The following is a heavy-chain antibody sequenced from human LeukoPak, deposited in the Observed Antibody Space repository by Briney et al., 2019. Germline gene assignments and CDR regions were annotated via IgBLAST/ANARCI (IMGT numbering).Heavy chain of an antibody. CDR1: GFTFSSYS. J-gene: IGHJ4*02. V-gene: IGHV3-21*01. D-gene: IGHD2-2*02. CDR3: ARDKWSFAEDYCSSTSRYTGLVDY. Sequence: GGSLRLSCAASGFTFSSYSMTWVRQAPGKGLEWVSSISSSSSYIYYADSVKGRFTISRDNAKNSLYLQMNSLRAEDTAVYYCARDKWSFAEDYCSSTSRYTGLVDYWGQGTLVTVSS. CDR2: ISSSSSYI.